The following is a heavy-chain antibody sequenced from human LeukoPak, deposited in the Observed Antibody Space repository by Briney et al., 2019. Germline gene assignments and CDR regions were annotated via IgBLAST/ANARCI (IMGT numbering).Heavy chain of an antibody. CDR1: GGSISSSSYY. Sequence: SETLSLTCTVSGGSISSSSYYWGWIRQPPGKGLEWIGCIHYSGRTNYNPSLNSRLTMSVDTSKNQFSLRLSSVTAADTAMYYCSRYSSSWYNDYWGQGTLVTVSS. CDR3: SRYSSSWYNDY. D-gene: IGHD6-13*01. V-gene: IGHV4-61*05. CDR2: IHYSGRT. J-gene: IGHJ4*02.